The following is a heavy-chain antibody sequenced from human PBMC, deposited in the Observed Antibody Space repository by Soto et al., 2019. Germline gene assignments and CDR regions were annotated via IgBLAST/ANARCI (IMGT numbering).Heavy chain of an antibody. CDR3: ARVRQLVGYFYYYMDV. CDR2: FDAEDGAA. D-gene: IGHD6-6*01. J-gene: IGHJ6*03. V-gene: IGHV1-24*01. CDR1: GYTLTELS. Sequence: ASVKVSCKVSGYTLTELSMHWVRQAPGKGLEWMGVFDAEDGAASYAQNLQGRVTMTVDTSTSTAYMEVSSLRSDDTAVYYCARVRQLVGYFYYYMDVWGKGTTVTVSS.